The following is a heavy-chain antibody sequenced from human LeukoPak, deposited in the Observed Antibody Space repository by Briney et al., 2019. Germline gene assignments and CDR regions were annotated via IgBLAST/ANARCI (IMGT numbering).Heavy chain of an antibody. CDR1: GFTFSSYW. Sequence: GGSLRLSCAASGFTFSSYWMSWVRQAPGKGLEWVANIKQDGSEQYYVDSVKGRFTISRDNAKNSLYLQMNSLRAEDTAVYYCARGTIAAAGYYYFDYWGQGTQVTVSS. J-gene: IGHJ4*02. D-gene: IGHD6-13*01. CDR2: IKQDGSEQ. CDR3: ARGTIAAAGYYYFDY. V-gene: IGHV3-7*04.